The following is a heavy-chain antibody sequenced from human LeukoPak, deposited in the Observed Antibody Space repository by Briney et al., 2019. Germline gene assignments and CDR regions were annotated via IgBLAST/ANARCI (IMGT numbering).Heavy chain of an antibody. Sequence: GASVKVSCKASGYTFTSYDINWVRQATGQGLEWMGWMNPNSGNTGYAQKFQGRVTMTRNTSISTAYMELSRLRSDDTAVYYCARETTYYYDSSGYSHSSDYWGQGTLVTVSS. D-gene: IGHD3-22*01. CDR2: MNPNSGNT. CDR3: ARETTYYYDSSGYSHSSDY. CDR1: GYTFTSYD. J-gene: IGHJ4*02. V-gene: IGHV1-8*01.